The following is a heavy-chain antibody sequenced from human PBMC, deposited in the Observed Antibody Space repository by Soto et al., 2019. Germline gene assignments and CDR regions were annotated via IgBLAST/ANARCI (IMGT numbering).Heavy chain of an antibody. J-gene: IGHJ2*01. Sequence: EEQLVESGGGLVQPGGSLRLSCAASGTTFTNAWMSWVRQAPGKGLEWIGRIKSKTDGGTTDYVAPVKDRFTISRDDSRHTLYLQMNSLKIEDTAVYYCATASSGFARYFDLWGRGTLVTVSS. D-gene: IGHD5-12*01. V-gene: IGHV3-15*01. CDR2: IKSKTDGGTT. CDR3: ATASSGFARYFDL. CDR1: GTTFTNAW.